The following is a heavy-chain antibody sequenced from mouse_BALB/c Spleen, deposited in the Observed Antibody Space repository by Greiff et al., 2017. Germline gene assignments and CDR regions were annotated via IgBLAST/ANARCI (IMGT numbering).Heavy chain of an antibody. J-gene: IGHJ4*01. D-gene: IGHD2-4*01. CDR1: GYTFTDYN. CDR2: IYPYNGGT. CDR3: ARYDYEDYYAMDY. V-gene: IGHV1S29*02. Sequence: VQLKQSGPELVKPGASVKISCKASGYTFTDYNMHWVKQSHGKSLEWIGYIYPYNGGTGYNQKFKSKATLTVDNSSSTAYMELRSLTSVDSAVYYCARYDYEDYYAMDYWGQGTSVTVSS.